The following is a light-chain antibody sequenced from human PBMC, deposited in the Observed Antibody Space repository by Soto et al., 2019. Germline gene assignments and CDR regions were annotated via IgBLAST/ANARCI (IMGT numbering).Light chain of an antibody. CDR2: GAS. J-gene: IGKJ1*01. Sequence: EIVMTQSPATLSVSPEERATLSCMASQSVSSNLAWYQQKPGQAPRLLIYGASTSATGIPARFSGSGSGTDFTLTISSLQPEDFATYYCQQTYSTPPTFGQGTKVDNK. V-gene: IGKV3-15*01. CDR1: QSVSSN. CDR3: QQTYSTPPT.